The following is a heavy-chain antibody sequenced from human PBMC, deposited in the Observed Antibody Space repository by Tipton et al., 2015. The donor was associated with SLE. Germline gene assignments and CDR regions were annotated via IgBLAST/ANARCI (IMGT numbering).Heavy chain of an antibody. Sequence: TLFLTCTVSGGSISSYYWSWIRQPPGKGLEWIGYIYYSGSTTYNPSLKSRVTISVDTSTNQFSLKLSSVTAADTAVYYCARDLGRLYFDYWGQGTLVTVSS. D-gene: IGHD3-16*01. CDR1: GGSISSYY. CDR3: ARDLGRLYFDY. J-gene: IGHJ4*02. V-gene: IGHV4-59*01. CDR2: IYYSGST.